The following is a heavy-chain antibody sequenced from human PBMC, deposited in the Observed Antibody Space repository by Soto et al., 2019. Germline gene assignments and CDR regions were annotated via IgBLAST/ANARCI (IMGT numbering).Heavy chain of an antibody. Sequence: GESLKISCKGSGYSFTSYWIGWVRQMPGKGLEWMGIIYPGDSDTRYSPSFQGQVTISADKSISTAYLQWSSLKASDTAMYYCARHKVVYSYLAAFYYYYGMDVWGQGTTVTVSS. V-gene: IGHV5-51*01. CDR2: IYPGDSDT. CDR1: GYSFTSYW. D-gene: IGHD2-8*02. J-gene: IGHJ6*02. CDR3: ARHKVVYSYLAAFYYYYGMDV.